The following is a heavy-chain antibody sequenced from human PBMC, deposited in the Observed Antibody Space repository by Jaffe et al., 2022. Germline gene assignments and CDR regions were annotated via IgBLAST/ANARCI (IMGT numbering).Heavy chain of an antibody. CDR2: VFHSGSA. CDR3: AKVASVGGVQYYFDY. CDR1: GSSISRGYY. J-gene: IGHJ4*02. D-gene: IGHD3-16*01. Sequence: QVQLQESGPGLVKPSEPLSLTCAVSGSSISRGYYWSWIRQPPGKGLEWIGSVFHSGSAHYNPSLKSRVAISVDTSNNEFSLRLNSVTAADTAVYYCAKVASVGGVQYYFDYWGQGTLVTVSS. V-gene: IGHV4-38-2*01.